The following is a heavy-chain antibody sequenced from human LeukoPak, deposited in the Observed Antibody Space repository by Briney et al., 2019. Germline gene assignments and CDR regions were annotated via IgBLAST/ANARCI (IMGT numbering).Heavy chain of an antibody. CDR2: IYHSGNT. V-gene: IGHV4-38-2*01. CDR1: GYSISSGYY. D-gene: IGHD3-10*01. Sequence: KPSETLSLTCAVSGYSISSGYYWGWIRQPPGKGLEWIGSIYHSGNTYYNPSLKSRVTISVDTSKNQFSLKLNSVTAADTAVYYCVRVLYYGSGSGTFDVWGQGTMVTVSS. CDR3: VRVLYYGSGSGTFDV. J-gene: IGHJ3*01.